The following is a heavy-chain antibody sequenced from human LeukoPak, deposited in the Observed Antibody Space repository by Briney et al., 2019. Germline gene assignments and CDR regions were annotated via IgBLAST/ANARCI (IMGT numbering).Heavy chain of an antibody. CDR2: ISCSSVTI. J-gene: IGHJ6*02. Sequence: GGPLTLPCAASGFTFSSYSMNWVPEAPGKAREGVSFISCSSVTIYYADSVKGRFTISRDNAKNSLYLQMNSLRAEDTAVYYCARDKWLAGCGGMDVWGHGTTVTVSS. V-gene: IGHV3-48*04. CDR1: GFTFSSYS. D-gene: IGHD6-19*01. CDR3: ARDKWLAGCGGMDV.